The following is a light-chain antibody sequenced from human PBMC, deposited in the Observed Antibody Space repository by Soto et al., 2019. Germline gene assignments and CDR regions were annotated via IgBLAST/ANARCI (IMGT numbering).Light chain of an antibody. CDR2: AAS. CDR3: QQSYSTPIT. Sequence: DIQMTQSPSSLSASVGDRVTLTCRASQSIVTYLNWYLQKPGKAPKLLIYAASSLQSGVPSRFSGSGSGTDFTLTISSLQPEDFATYYCQQSYSTPITFGQGTRLEIK. J-gene: IGKJ5*01. V-gene: IGKV1-39*01. CDR1: QSIVTY.